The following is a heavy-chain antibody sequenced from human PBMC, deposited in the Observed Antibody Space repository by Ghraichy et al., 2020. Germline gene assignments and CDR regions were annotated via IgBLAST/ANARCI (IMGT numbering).Heavy chain of an antibody. CDR2: INVDGGST. D-gene: IGHD6-19*01. J-gene: IGHJ4*02. CDR3: VRGTSDWDGVDY. Sequence: GSLRLSCAASGFTFSTSWMHWVRQAPGKGLVWVSRINVDGGSTDYADSVKGRFTISRDNAKNTLFLQMNSLRVEDTAVYSCVRGTSDWDGVDYWGQGTLVTVSS. V-gene: IGHV3-74*01. CDR1: GFTFSTSW.